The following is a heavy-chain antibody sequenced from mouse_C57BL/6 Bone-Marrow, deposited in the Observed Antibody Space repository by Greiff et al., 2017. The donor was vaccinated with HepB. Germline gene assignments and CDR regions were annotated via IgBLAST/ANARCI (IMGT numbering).Heavy chain of an antibody. J-gene: IGHJ2*01. Sequence: VKLQQPGAELVRPGSSVKLSCKASGYTFTSYWMHWVKQRPIQGLEWIGNIDPSDSETHYNQKFKDKATLTVDKSSSTAYMQLSSLTSEDSAVYYCARGWDRDYWGQGTTLTVSS. CDR2: IDPSDSET. V-gene: IGHV1-52*01. CDR3: ARGWDRDY. CDR1: GYTFTSYW. D-gene: IGHD3-3*01.